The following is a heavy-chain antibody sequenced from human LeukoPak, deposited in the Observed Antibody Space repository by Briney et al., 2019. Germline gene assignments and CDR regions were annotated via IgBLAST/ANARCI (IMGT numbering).Heavy chain of an antibody. V-gene: IGHV3-11*01. J-gene: IGHJ4*02. CDR3: ARGGVDYYGSGTYYLMYYFDY. CDR1: GFTFSDYY. D-gene: IGHD3-10*01. Sequence: PGGSLRLSCAASGFTFSDYYMSWIRQAPGKGLEWVSYITNSGSTIYYADSVKGRFTISRDDPHNTLYLQMNSLRAEDTAVYFCARGGVDYYGSGTYYLMYYFDYWGQGALVTVSS. CDR2: ITNSGSTI.